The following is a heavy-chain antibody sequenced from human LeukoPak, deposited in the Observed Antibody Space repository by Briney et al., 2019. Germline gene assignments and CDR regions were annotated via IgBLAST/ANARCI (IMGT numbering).Heavy chain of an antibody. Sequence: GGSLRLSCAASGFTFSSYWMHWVRQAPGKGLVWVSRINSDGSSTTYADSVKGRFTISRDNAKNTLYLQMNSLRAEDTAVYYCARAPRVVVVAANDWYFDLWGRGTLVTVSS. CDR3: ARAPRVVVVAANDWYFDL. V-gene: IGHV3-74*01. CDR2: INSDGSST. J-gene: IGHJ2*01. D-gene: IGHD2-15*01. CDR1: GFTFSSYW.